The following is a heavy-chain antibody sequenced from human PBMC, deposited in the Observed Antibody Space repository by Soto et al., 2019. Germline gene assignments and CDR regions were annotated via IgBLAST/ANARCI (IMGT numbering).Heavy chain of an antibody. CDR1: GVSISSVSISSNF. CDR3: ARIPYTSASFDY. V-gene: IGHV4-61*01. CDR2: MSYSGDT. J-gene: IGHJ4*02. D-gene: IGHD6-19*01. Sequence: PSETLSLTCTVSGVSISSVSISSNFWGWVRQPPGKGLECIGSMSYSGDTNYNPSLKSRVTLTIGASKNQFSLKLSSVTAADTAVYYCARIPYTSASFDYGGRGTLVTVSS.